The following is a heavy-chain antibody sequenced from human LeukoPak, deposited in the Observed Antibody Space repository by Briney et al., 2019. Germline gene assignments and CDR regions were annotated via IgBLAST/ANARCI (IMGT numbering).Heavy chain of an antibody. J-gene: IGHJ4*02. CDR1: GFPFNEYS. CDR3: ARDHNYAFDN. D-gene: IGHD1-1*01. V-gene: IGHV3-11*06. Sequence: GGSLRLSCAVSGFPFNEYSMSWVRQAPGKGLEWISYIGISSGNTKYADSVKGRFTIPGDNAKKSLYLQMNSLRVEDTAVYYCARDHNYAFDNWGQGTQVTVSS. CDR2: IGISSGNT.